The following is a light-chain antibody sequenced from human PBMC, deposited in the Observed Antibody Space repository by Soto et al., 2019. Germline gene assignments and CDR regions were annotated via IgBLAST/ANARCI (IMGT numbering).Light chain of an antibody. V-gene: IGKV3-20*01. CDR2: GTS. CDR1: ESISSTS. CDR3: QQYGSSPYT. Sequence: EIVLTQSPGTLSLSPGESATLSCRASESISSTSLAWYQQKPGQAPRLLIYGTSSRATDIPGRFTGSGSGTDFTLTIRRLEPEDFAVYYCQQYGSSPYTFGQGTRLEIK. J-gene: IGKJ2*01.